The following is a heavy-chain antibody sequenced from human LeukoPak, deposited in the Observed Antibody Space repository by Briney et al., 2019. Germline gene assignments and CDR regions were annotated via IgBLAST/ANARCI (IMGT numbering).Heavy chain of an antibody. CDR3: ARDQVGVGASYFDY. CDR1: GGSISSYY. V-gene: IGHV4-59*01. Sequence: SETLSLTCTVSGGSISSYYWSWIRQPPGKGLEWIGYIYYSGSTNYNPSLKSRATISVDTSKNQFSLKLSSVTAADTAVYYCARDQVGVGASYFDYWGQGTLVTVSS. J-gene: IGHJ4*02. CDR2: IYYSGST. D-gene: IGHD1-26*01.